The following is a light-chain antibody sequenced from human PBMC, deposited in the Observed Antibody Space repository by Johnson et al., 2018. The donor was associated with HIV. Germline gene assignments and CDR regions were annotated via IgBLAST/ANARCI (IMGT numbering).Light chain of an antibody. J-gene: IGLJ1*01. CDR1: SSDIGNNY. CDR3: GTWDSRLSAWS. Sequence: QSVLTQPPSVSAAPGQKVTISCSGSSSDIGNNYVSWYQQLPGTAPKLLIYDNNKRPSGIPDRFSGSKSGTSATLGITGLPTGDEADYYCGTWDSRLSAWSFGTGTKVAVL. CDR2: DNN. V-gene: IGLV1-51*01.